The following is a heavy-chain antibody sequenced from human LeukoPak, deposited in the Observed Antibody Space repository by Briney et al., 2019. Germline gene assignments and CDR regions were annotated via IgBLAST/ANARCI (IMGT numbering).Heavy chain of an antibody. Sequence: ASVKVSCRASGYTFTSHYMHWVRQAPGQGLEWVGITNPSAGSTSYPQKFQGRVTMTSDTSTSTVYMELSSLRYDDTAVYYCAAPGASGFVGNFWSGPLDYWGQGTPVSVSS. CDR3: AAPGASGFVGNFWSGPLDY. V-gene: IGHV1-46*01. CDR1: GYTFTSHY. J-gene: IGHJ4*02. D-gene: IGHD3-3*01. CDR2: TNPSAGST.